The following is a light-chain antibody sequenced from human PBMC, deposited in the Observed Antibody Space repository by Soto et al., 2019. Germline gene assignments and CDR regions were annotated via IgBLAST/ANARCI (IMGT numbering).Light chain of an antibody. CDR3: QQHGSSPIT. Sequence: EIVLTQSPGTLTLSPGERATLPCRASHSVSSNYLAWYQQKPGQAPRVLIYSASVRATGIPDRFSGSGSGTDFTLTIGRLEPEDFAVYYCQQHGSSPITFGQGTRLEIK. V-gene: IGKV3-20*01. CDR1: HSVSSNY. CDR2: SAS. J-gene: IGKJ5*01.